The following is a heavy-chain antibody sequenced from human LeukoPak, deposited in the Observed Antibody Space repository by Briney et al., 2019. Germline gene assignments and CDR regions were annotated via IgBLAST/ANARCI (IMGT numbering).Heavy chain of an antibody. Sequence: SETLSLTCTVSGGSISSYYWTWIRQSPGKGLEWIGFFHHSGSTNYNPSLKSRVTMSIDTSKKQFSLELISVTAADTAVYYCARGAWDTAQREPFDYWGQGTLVTVSS. CDR1: GGSISSYY. CDR2: FHHSGST. CDR3: ARGAWDTAQREPFDY. D-gene: IGHD5-18*01. J-gene: IGHJ4*02. V-gene: IGHV4-59*01.